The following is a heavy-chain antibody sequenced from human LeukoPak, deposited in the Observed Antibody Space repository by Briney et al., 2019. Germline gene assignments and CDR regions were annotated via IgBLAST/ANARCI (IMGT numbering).Heavy chain of an antibody. Sequence: GGSLRLSCAASGFTSSSYWMHWVRQAPGKGLVWVSRINSDGSSTSYADSVKGRFTISRDNAKNSLYLQMNSLRAEDTAVYYCARNFRDGYNNSFDYWGQGTLVTVSS. CDR3: ARNFRDGYNNSFDY. V-gene: IGHV3-74*01. CDR1: GFTSSSYW. CDR2: INSDGSST. J-gene: IGHJ4*02. D-gene: IGHD5-24*01.